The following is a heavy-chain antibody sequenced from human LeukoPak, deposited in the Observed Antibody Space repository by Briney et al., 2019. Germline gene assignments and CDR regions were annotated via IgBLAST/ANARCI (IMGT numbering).Heavy chain of an antibody. CDR2: INHSGST. CDR1: GGSFSGYY. Sequence: SETLSLTCAVYGGSFSGYYWSWIRQPPGKGPEWIGEINHSGSTNYNPSLKSRVTISVDTSKNQFSLKLSSVTAADTAVYYCARDHLAAAGTYAFDIWGQGTMVTVSS. J-gene: IGHJ3*02. V-gene: IGHV4-34*01. CDR3: ARDHLAAAGTYAFDI. D-gene: IGHD6-13*01.